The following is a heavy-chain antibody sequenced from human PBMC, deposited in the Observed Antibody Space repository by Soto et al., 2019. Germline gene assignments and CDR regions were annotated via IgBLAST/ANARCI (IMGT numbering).Heavy chain of an antibody. CDR1: GGTFISYG. Sequence: GGSLSLSRTAAGGTFISYGMSWIRQDPGKGLEWVSAISGSGGSTYYADSVKGRFTISRDNSKNTLYLQMNSLRAEDTAVYYCAKDVGLVVALYGMDVWGQGTTFTVS. D-gene: IGHD2-15*01. J-gene: IGHJ6*02. V-gene: IGHV3-23*01. CDR2: ISGSGGST. CDR3: AKDVGLVVALYGMDV.